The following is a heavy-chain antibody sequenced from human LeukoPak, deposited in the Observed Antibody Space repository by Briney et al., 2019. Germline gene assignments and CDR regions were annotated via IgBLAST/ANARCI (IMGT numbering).Heavy chain of an antibody. CDR3: ARVRYDFWSGYPFDY. CDR1: GFTFSSYA. Sequence: PGGSLRLSCAASGFTFSSYAMHWVRQAPGKGLEHVSAISSNGGSTYYANSVKGRFTISRDNSKNTLYLQMGSLRAEDMAVYYCARVRYDFWSGYPFDYWGQGTLVTVSS. D-gene: IGHD3-3*01. CDR2: ISSNGGST. V-gene: IGHV3-64*01. J-gene: IGHJ4*02.